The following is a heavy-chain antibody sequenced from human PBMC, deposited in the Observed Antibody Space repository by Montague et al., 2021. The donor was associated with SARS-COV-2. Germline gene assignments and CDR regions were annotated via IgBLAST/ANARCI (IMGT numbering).Heavy chain of an antibody. CDR1: GGSISSYY. CDR3: ARAGQHRACYYYYGMDV. CDR2: IYYSGST. V-gene: IGHV4-59*01. D-gene: IGHD1-1*01. J-gene: IGHJ6*02. Sequence: SETLSLTCTLSGGSISSYYWSWIRQPPGKGLEWIGYIYYSGSTNYNPSLKSRVTISVDTSKNQFSLKLSSVTAADTAVYYCARAGQHRACYYYYGMDVWGQGTTVTVSS.